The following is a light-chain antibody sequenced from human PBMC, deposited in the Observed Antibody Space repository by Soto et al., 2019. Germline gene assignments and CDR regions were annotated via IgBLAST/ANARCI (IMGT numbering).Light chain of an antibody. Sequence: QSALTQPPSASGSPGQSVTISCTGTSSDVGGYDYVSWYQQHPGKAPKLMIYEVNIRPSGVSDRFSGSKSGNTASLTVSGLQADDEADYYCSSYTGGNPSYVFGTGTKVTVL. CDR2: EVN. CDR3: SSYTGGNPSYV. V-gene: IGLV2-8*01. J-gene: IGLJ1*01. CDR1: SSDVGGYDY.